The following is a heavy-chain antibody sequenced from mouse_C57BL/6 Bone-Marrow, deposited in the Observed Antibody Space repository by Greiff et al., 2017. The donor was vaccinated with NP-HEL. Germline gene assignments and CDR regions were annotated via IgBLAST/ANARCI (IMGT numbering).Heavy chain of an antibody. CDR2: INPSTGGT. CDR1: GYSFTGYY. J-gene: IGHJ4*01. D-gene: IGHD2-5*01. CDR3: AREGYSNYLGAMDY. Sequence: VQLQQSGPELVKPGASVKISCKASGYSFTGYYMNWVKQSPEKSLEWIGEINPSTGGTTYNQKFKAKATLTVDKSSSTAYMQLKSLTSEDSAVYYCAREGYSNYLGAMDYWGQGTSVTVSS. V-gene: IGHV1-42*01.